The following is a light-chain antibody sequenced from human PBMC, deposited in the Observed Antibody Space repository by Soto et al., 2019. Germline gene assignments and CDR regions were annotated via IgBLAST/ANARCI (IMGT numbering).Light chain of an antibody. CDR1: EDIGSF. CDR2: VAS. Sequence: DLQLTQFQSFLPAAVGDRVTITCRASEDIGSFFAWYQQKPGKAPKLLIYVASTLQSGVPSRFCGSGSGTEFSLTISRLRPEDFAAYYFEQLNRNPFTFGIGNKLEIK. CDR3: EQLNRNPFT. J-gene: IGKJ2*01. V-gene: IGKV1-9*01.